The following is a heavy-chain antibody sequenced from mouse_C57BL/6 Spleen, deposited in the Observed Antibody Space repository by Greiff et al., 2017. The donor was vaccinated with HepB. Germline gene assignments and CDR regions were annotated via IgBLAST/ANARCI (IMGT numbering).Heavy chain of an antibody. Sequence: EVQRVESGPELVKPGASVKISCKASGYSFTGYYMNWVKQSPEKSLEWIGEINPSTGGTTYNQKFKAKATLTVDKSSSTAYMQLKSLTSEDSAVYYCARETGTGSWFAYWGQGTLVTVSA. CDR1: GYSFTGYY. CDR2: INPSTGGT. CDR3: ARETGTGSWFAY. J-gene: IGHJ3*01. D-gene: IGHD4-1*01. V-gene: IGHV1-42*01.